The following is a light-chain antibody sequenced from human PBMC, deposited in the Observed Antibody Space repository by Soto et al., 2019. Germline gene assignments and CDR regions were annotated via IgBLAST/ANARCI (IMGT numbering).Light chain of an antibody. CDR3: QQSYSTPWT. CDR2: AAS. CDR1: QSISSY. V-gene: IGKV1-39*01. Sequence: DIQITQSPSSLSASVGDRVTITCRASQSISSYLNWYQQKPGKAPKLLIYAASSLQSGVPSRFSGSGSGTDLTLTTSSPQPEDFATYYCQQSYSTPWTFGLGTKVEIK. J-gene: IGKJ1*01.